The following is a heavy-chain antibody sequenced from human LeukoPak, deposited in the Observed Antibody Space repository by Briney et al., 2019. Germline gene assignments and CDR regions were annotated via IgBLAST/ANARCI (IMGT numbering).Heavy chain of an antibody. D-gene: IGHD3-22*01. Sequence: PSETLSLTCTVSGGSISSYYWGWIRQPPGKGLEWIGSIYHSGSTYYNPSLKSRVTISVDTSKNQFSLKLSSVTAADTAVYYCARTKYHYDSSGLDAFDIWGQGTMVTASS. CDR1: GGSISSYY. CDR3: ARTKYHYDSSGLDAFDI. CDR2: IYHSGST. V-gene: IGHV4-38-2*02. J-gene: IGHJ3*02.